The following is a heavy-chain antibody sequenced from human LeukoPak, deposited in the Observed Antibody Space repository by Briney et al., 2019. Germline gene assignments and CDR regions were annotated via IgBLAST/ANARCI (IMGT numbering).Heavy chain of an antibody. CDR2: IRYDGSNK. CDR3: AKLCGGSCYSDY. J-gene: IGHJ4*02. Sequence: GGSLRLSCAASGFIFSSYSMNWVRQAPGKGLEWVAFIRYDGSNKYYADSVKGRFTISRDNSKNTLYLQMNSLRAEDTAVYYCAKLCGGSCYSDYWGQGTLVTVSS. D-gene: IGHD2-15*01. V-gene: IGHV3-30*02. CDR1: GFIFSSYS.